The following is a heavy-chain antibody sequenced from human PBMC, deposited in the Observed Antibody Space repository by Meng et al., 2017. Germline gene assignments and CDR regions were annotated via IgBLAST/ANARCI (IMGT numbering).Heavy chain of an antibody. V-gene: IGHV3-20*04. CDR2: INWNGGST. CDR3: ARAGLSSGWSRELDY. Sequence: GGSLRLSCAASGFTFDDYGMSWVRQAPGKGLEWVSGINWNGGSTGYADSVKGRFTISRDNAKNSLYLQMNSLRAEDTALYYCARAGLSSGWSRELDYWGQGTLVTSPQ. J-gene: IGHJ4*02. CDR1: GFTFDDYG. D-gene: IGHD6-19*01.